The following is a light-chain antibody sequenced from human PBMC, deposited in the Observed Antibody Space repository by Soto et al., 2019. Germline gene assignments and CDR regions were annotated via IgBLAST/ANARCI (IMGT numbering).Light chain of an antibody. V-gene: IGKV3-15*01. Sequence: EIVMTQSPATLSVSPGDRATLSCRASQSFSSNLAWYQQKPGQAPRLLIYGASTRATGIPARFSGSGSGTEFTLTISSLQSEDFAVYYCQQYNNWPRTFGQGTKVEIK. CDR1: QSFSSN. CDR2: GAS. J-gene: IGKJ1*01. CDR3: QQYNNWPRT.